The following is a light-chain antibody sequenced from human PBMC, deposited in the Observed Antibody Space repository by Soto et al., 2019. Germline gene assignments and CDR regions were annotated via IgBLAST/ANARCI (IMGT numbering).Light chain of an antibody. V-gene: IGLV2-14*01. CDR1: SSDIGGYNY. Sequence: QSVLTQAACMSGSPGQSVTISCAGTSSDIGGYNYVSWYQHHPGTAPKLIIYDVSSRPSGVSHRFSASKSGNTASLTISGLQAEDEADYYCSSFSVASPLFGTGTKVTVL. CDR3: SSFSVASPL. CDR2: DVS. J-gene: IGLJ1*01.